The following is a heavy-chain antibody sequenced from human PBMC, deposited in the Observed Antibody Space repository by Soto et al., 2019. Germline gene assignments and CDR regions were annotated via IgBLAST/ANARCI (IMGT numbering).Heavy chain of an antibody. J-gene: IGHJ5*02. CDR1: GFTFSSYS. Sequence: EVPLVESGGGLVKPGGSLRLSCAASGFTFSSYSMNWVRQAPGKGPEWVSSISSSSSYIYYADSVKGRFTISRDNAKNSLYLQMNSLRAEDTAVYYCARGLYYYDSSGYYSPWGQGTLVTVSS. CDR2: ISSSSSYI. V-gene: IGHV3-21*01. D-gene: IGHD3-22*01. CDR3: ARGLYYYDSSGYYSP.